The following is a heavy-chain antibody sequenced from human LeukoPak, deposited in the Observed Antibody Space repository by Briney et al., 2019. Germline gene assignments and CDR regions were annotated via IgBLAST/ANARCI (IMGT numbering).Heavy chain of an antibody. CDR1: GYSFTSYW. V-gene: IGHV5-51*01. CDR2: IYPGDSDT. J-gene: IGHJ4*02. D-gene: IGHD3-22*01. Sequence: RGESLKISCKGSGYSFTSYWIGWVRQMPGKGLEWMGIIYPGDSDTRYSPSFQGQVTISADKSISTAYLQWSSLKASDTAMYYCARQDYYDSSGYLPFPDYWGQGTLVTASS. CDR3: ARQDYYDSSGYLPFPDY.